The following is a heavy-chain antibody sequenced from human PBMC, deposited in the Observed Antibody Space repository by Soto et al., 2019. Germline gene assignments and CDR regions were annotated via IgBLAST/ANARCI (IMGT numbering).Heavy chain of an antibody. V-gene: IGHV1-8*01. CDR3: ARLILITGTDRGIPAFDN. D-gene: IGHD1-20*01. J-gene: IGHJ3*02. CDR2: MNPNSGNT. CDR1: GYTFTSYD. Sequence: ASVKVSCKASGYTFTSYDINWVRQATGQGLEWMGWMNPNSGNTGYAQKFQGRVTMTRNTSISTAYMELSSLRSEDTAVYYCARLILITGTDRGIPAFDNWVQGTMV.